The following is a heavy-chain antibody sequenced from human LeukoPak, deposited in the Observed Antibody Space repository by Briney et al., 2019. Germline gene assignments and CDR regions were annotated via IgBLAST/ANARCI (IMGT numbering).Heavy chain of an antibody. V-gene: IGHV4-30-2*01. CDR3: ARGPTDIVVVPAAMQFDP. J-gene: IGHJ5*02. D-gene: IGHD2-2*01. CDR1: GGSISSGGYY. Sequence: SETLSLTCTVSGGSISSGGYYWSWIRQPPGKGLEWIGYIYHSGSTYYNPSLKSRVTISVDRSKNQFSLKLSSVTAADTAVYYCARGPTDIVVVPAAMQFDPWGQGTLVTVSS. CDR2: IYHSGST.